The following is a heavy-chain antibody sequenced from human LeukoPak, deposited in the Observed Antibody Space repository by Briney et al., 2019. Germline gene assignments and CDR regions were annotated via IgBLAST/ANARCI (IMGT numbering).Heavy chain of an antibody. CDR3: AREGYYYGSGSYYY. Sequence: SETLSLTCTVSGGSISSYYWSWIRQPPGKGLEWIGYIYYSGSTNYNPSLKSRVTISVDTSKNQFSLKLSSVTAADTAVYYCAREGYYYGSGSYYYWGQGTLVTVSS. CDR2: IYYSGST. D-gene: IGHD3-10*01. J-gene: IGHJ4*02. V-gene: IGHV4-59*12. CDR1: GGSISSYY.